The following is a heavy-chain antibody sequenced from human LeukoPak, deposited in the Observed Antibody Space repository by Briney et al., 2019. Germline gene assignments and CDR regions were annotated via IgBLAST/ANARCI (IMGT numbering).Heavy chain of an antibody. J-gene: IGHJ6*02. D-gene: IGHD3-22*01. CDR3: ARDPKYYDSSVLWPYGMDV. Sequence: GGSLRLSCAASGFTFSSYSMNWVRQAPGKGLEWVSSISSSSSYIYYADSVKGQFTISRDNAKNSLYLQMNSLRAEDTAVYYCARDPKYYDSSVLWPYGMDVWGQGTTVTVSS. CDR1: GFTFSSYS. CDR2: ISSSSSYI. V-gene: IGHV3-21*01.